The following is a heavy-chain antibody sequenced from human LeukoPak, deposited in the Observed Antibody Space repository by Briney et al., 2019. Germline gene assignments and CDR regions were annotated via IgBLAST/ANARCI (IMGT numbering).Heavy chain of an antibody. D-gene: IGHD1-26*01. V-gene: IGHV4-59*01. Sequence: SETLSLTCTVSGGSISSYYWSWIRQPPGKGLEWIGYIYYSGSTNYNPSLKSRVTIPVDTSKNQFSLKLSSVTAADTAVYYCARVGYSGSYYSTYFDYWGQGTLVTVSS. CDR1: GGSISSYY. CDR3: ARVGYSGSYYSTYFDY. J-gene: IGHJ4*02. CDR2: IYYSGST.